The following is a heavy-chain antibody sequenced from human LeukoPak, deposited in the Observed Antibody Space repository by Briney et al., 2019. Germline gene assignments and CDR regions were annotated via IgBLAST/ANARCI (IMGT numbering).Heavy chain of an antibody. CDR3: ARDGGYGSGSYLPKYYYGMDV. J-gene: IGHJ6*02. V-gene: IGHV4-31*03. CDR1: GGSISSGGYY. Sequence: PSETLSLTCTVSGGSISSGGYYWSWIRQHPGKGLEWIGYIYYSGSTYYNPSLKSRVTISVDTSKNQFSLKLSSVTAADTAVYYCARDGGYGSGSYLPKYYYGMDVWGQGTTVTVSS. D-gene: IGHD3-10*01. CDR2: IYYSGST.